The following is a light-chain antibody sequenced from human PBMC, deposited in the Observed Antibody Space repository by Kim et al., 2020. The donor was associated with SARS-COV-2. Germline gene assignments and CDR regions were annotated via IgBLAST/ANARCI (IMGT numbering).Light chain of an antibody. J-gene: IGLJ2*01. V-gene: IGLV3-25*03. CDR2: KDS. CDR1: ALPKQY. Sequence: SPGQTARIPCSGDALPKQYAYWYQQKPGQAPVLVIYKDSERPSGIPERFSGSSAGTTVTLTISGVQAEDEADYYCQSADSSGTYVVFGGGTQLTVL. CDR3: QSADSSGTYVV.